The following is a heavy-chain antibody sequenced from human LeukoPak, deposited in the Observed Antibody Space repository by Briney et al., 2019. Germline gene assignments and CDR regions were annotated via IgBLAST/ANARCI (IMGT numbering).Heavy chain of an antibody. D-gene: IGHD6-6*01. CDR3: ARVRVGSSSSLPALLRFDY. V-gene: IGHV3-7*01. Sequence: GGSLRLSCAASGFTFSTYWMTWVRQAPGKGLEWVANMKRDGSEVYYANSVKGHFTISRDNAKNSLYLQMNSLRAEDTAVYYCARVRVGSSSSLPALLRFDYWGQGTLVTVSS. J-gene: IGHJ4*02. CDR1: GFTFSTYW. CDR2: MKRDGSEV.